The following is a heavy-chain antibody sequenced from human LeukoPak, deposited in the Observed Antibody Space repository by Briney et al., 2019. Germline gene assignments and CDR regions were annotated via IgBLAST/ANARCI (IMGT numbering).Heavy chain of an antibody. Sequence: GGSLRLSCAASGFTFSSYAMSWVRQAPGKGLEWVSAISGSGGSTYYADSVKGRFTISRDNSKNTLYLQMNSLRAEDTAVYYCAEATYDYVWGSYRQIPFDYWGQGTLVTVSS. J-gene: IGHJ4*02. CDR3: AEATYDYVWGSYRQIPFDY. D-gene: IGHD3-16*02. CDR2: ISGSGGST. V-gene: IGHV3-23*01. CDR1: GFTFSSYA.